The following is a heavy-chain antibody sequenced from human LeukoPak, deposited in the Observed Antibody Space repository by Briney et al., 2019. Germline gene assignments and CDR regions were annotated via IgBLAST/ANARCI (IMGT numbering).Heavy chain of an antibody. Sequence: GGSLRLSCAASGFTFSSYSMNWVRQAPGKGLEWVSVIYSGGSTYYADSVKGRFTISRDNSKNTLYLQMNSLRAEDTAVYYCARVGGSSWPRYYYMDVWGKGTTVTISS. CDR2: IYSGGST. CDR3: ARVGGSSWPRYYYMDV. V-gene: IGHV3-66*01. D-gene: IGHD6-13*01. CDR1: GFTFSSYS. J-gene: IGHJ6*03.